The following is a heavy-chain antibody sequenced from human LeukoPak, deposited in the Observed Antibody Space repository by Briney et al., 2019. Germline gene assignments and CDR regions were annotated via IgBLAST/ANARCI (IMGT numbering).Heavy chain of an antibody. V-gene: IGHV4-34*10. J-gene: IGHJ5*02. CDR3: ARDGTTVPSLDP. CDR2: INHSGST. D-gene: IGHD4-17*01. Sequence: PSETLSLTCAVYGGSFSGYYWSWIRQPPGKGLEWIGEINHSGSTNYNPSLKSRITMSVDKSKNLFSLKLTSVTAADTAVYYCARDGTTVPSLDPWGQGTLVTVSS. CDR1: GGSFSGYY.